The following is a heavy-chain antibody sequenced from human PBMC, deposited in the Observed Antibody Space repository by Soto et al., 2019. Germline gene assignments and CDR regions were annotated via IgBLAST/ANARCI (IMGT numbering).Heavy chain of an antibody. Sequence: QVQLQQWGAGLLKPSETLSLTCAVYGGSFSGYYWSWIRQPPGKGLEWIGEINHSGSTNYNPSLKCRVTISVDTSKNQFSLKLSSVTAADTAVYYCARTPDRSLGYCSGGSCYSQTYYFDYWGQGTLVTVSS. V-gene: IGHV4-34*01. J-gene: IGHJ4*02. CDR1: GGSFSGYY. CDR2: INHSGST. CDR3: ARTPDRSLGYCSGGSCYSQTYYFDY. D-gene: IGHD2-15*01.